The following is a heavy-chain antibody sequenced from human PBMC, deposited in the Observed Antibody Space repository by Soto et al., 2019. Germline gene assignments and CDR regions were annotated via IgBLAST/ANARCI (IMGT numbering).Heavy chain of an antibody. CDR1: GFPFSSYT. V-gene: IGHV3-30-3*01. Sequence: QVQLVESGGGVVQPGRSLRLSCAASGFPFSSYTMHWVRQAPGMGLEWVAVISFDGSNKYYADSVKGRFTIYRDNSKNTLFLQMDSLRGEDTAVYYCARDLGHTYGIDYWGQGTLVTVSS. CDR3: ARDLGHTYGIDY. CDR2: ISFDGSNK. J-gene: IGHJ4*02. D-gene: IGHD5-18*01.